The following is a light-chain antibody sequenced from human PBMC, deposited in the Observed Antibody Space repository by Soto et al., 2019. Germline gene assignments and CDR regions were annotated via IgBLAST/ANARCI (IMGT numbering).Light chain of an antibody. CDR1: SSDVGGYNY. CDR3: TSYAGNNNPYV. J-gene: IGLJ1*01. CDR2: EVS. V-gene: IGLV2-8*01. Sequence: QSVLTQPPSASGSPGQSVTISCAGTSSDVGGYNYVSWYQHHPGKAPKLMVSEVSKRPSGVPDRFSGSKSSNTASLTVSGLQAEDESDYYCTSYAGNNNPYVFGTGTKVTVL.